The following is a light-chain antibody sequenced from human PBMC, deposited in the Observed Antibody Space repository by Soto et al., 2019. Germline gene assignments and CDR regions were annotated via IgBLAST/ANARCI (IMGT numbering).Light chain of an antibody. CDR1: EDIYNY. CDR3: QKYQNAPRT. Sequence: DIQMTQSPSSLSASVGDRVTSTCRASEDIYNYLAWYQQKPGKVPQLLIYAASTLQSGVPPRFSGSGSGTDFTLTISGLQPEDVATYYCQKYQNAPRTFGQGTKVEIK. J-gene: IGKJ1*01. V-gene: IGKV1-27*01. CDR2: AAS.